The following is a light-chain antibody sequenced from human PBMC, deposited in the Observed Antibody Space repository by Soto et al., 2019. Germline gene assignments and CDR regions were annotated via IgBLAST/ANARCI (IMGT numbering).Light chain of an antibody. Sequence: QSALAQPASVSGSPGQSIAISCTGTSSDVGAYNYVSWYQQHPGKAPKLIVHEVSDRPSGVSDRFSGSKSGNTASLTISGLQAEDEADYYCSSYTGDYTLVFGTGTKVTVL. CDR1: SSDVGAYNY. CDR3: SSYTGDYTLV. J-gene: IGLJ1*01. V-gene: IGLV2-14*01. CDR2: EVS.